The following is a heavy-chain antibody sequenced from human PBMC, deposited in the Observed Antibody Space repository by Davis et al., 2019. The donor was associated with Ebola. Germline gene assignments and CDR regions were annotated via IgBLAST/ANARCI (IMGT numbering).Heavy chain of an antibody. CDR3: ARAMTTVTHYYGMDV. J-gene: IGHJ6*02. CDR1: GFTFSSCW. D-gene: IGHD4-17*01. Sequence: PGGSLRLSCAASGFTFSSCWMSWVRQAPGKGLEWVANIKQDGSVKYYVDSVKGRFTISRDNAKNSLYLQMNSLRAEDTAVYYCARAMTTVTHYYGMDVWGQGTTVTVSS. CDR2: IKQDGSVK. V-gene: IGHV3-7*03.